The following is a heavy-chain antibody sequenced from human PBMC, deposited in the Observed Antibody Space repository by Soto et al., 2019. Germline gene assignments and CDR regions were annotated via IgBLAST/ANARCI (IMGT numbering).Heavy chain of an antibody. J-gene: IGHJ4*02. Sequence: SETLSLTCAVYGGSFSGYYWSWIRQPPGKGLEWIGEINHSGSTNYNPSLKSRVTISVDTSKNQFSLKLSSVTAADTAVYYCARIPAATGTGGYWGQGTLVTVSS. CDR2: INHSGST. CDR3: ARIPAATGTGGY. D-gene: IGHD6-13*01. CDR1: GGSFSGYY. V-gene: IGHV4-34*01.